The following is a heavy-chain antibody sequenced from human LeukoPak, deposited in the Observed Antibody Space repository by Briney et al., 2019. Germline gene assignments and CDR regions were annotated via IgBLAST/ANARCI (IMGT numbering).Heavy chain of an antibody. D-gene: IGHD3-9*01. V-gene: IGHV3-33*06. CDR3: AKVEVGRYFDWFPPYYYYYGMDV. CDR2: IWNDESNR. Sequence: PGGSLRLSCAASGFSFSTYAMHWVRQAPGKGLEWVAVIWNDESNRFYADSVKGRFTISRDNSKNTLYLQMNSLRAEDTAVYYCAKVEVGRYFDWFPPYYYYYGMDVWGQGTTVTVSS. J-gene: IGHJ6*02. CDR1: GFSFSTYA.